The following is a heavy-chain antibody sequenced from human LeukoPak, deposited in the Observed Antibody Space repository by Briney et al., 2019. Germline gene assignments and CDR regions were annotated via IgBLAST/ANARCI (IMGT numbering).Heavy chain of an antibody. V-gene: IGHV5-51*01. Sequence: GESLKISCKGSGYSFTSYWIGWVRQMPGKGLEWMGIIYPGDSDTRYSPSFQGQVTISADKSISIAYLQWSSLKASDTAMYYCARHGRNWNYLNWFDPWGQGTLVTVSS. CDR2: IYPGDSDT. D-gene: IGHD1-7*01. CDR1: GYSFTSYW. J-gene: IGHJ5*02. CDR3: ARHGRNWNYLNWFDP.